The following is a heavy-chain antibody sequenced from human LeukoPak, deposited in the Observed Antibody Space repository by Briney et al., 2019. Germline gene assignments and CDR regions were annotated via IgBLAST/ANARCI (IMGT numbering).Heavy chain of an antibody. V-gene: IGHV4-4*02. D-gene: IGHD3-9*01. CDR3: ARAVGYFDHSLDY. J-gene: IGHJ4*02. CDR1: GGSISSSNW. CDR2: IYHSGST. Sequence: PSETLSLTCAVSGGSISSSNWWSWVRQPPGKGLEWIGEIYHSGSTNYIPSLKSRVTISVDKSKNQFSLKLSSVTAADTAVYYCARAVGYFDHSLDYWGQGTLATVSS.